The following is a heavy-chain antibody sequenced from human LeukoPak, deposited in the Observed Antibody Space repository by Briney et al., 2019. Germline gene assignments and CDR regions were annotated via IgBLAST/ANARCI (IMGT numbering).Heavy chain of an antibody. Sequence: PSETLSLTCAVYGGSFSGYYWSWIRQPPGKGLEWIGEINHSGSTNYNPSLKSRVTISVDTSKNQFSLKLSSVTAADTAVYYCAKIGTTVNGWFDPWGQGTLVTVSS. CDR1: GGSFSGYY. CDR2: INHSGST. J-gene: IGHJ5*02. D-gene: IGHD4-17*01. V-gene: IGHV4-34*01. CDR3: AKIGTTVNGWFDP.